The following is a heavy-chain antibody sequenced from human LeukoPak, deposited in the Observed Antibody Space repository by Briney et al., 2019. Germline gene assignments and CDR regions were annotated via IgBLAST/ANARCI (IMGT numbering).Heavy chain of an antibody. Sequence: SETLSLTCTVSGGSISSYYWSWTRQPPGKGLEWIGYIYYSGSTNYNPSLKSRVTISVDTSKNQFSLKLSSVTAADTAVYYCARQVRPYSDFDYWGQGTLVTVSS. CDR1: GGSISSYY. D-gene: IGHD2-15*01. V-gene: IGHV4-59*01. J-gene: IGHJ4*02. CDR3: ARQVRPYSDFDY. CDR2: IYYSGST.